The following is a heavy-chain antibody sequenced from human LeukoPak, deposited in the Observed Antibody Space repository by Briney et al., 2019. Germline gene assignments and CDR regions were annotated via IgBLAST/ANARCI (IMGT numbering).Heavy chain of an antibody. CDR2: ISSSSSTI. Sequence: GGSLRLSCAASGFTLRSYSMNWVRQAPGKGLEWVSYISSSSSTIYYADSVKGRFTISRDNAKNSLYLQMNSLRDEDTAVYYCARDSDLIVGALNFDYWGQGTLVTVSS. V-gene: IGHV3-48*02. J-gene: IGHJ4*02. CDR3: ARDSDLIVGALNFDY. D-gene: IGHD1-26*01. CDR1: GFTLRSYS.